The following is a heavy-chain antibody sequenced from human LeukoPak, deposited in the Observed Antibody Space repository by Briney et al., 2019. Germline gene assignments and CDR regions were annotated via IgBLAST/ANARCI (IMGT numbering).Heavy chain of an antibody. D-gene: IGHD2-2*01. Sequence: GRPLRLSCTASGFTFGDYAMSWVRQAPGKGLEWVGFIRSKAYGGTTEYAASVKGRFTISRDDSKSIAYLQMNSLKTEDTAVYYCTRDLGSIVVVPAATYYYYYYMDVWGKGTTVTVSS. CDR3: TRDLGSIVVVPAATYYYYYYMDV. V-gene: IGHV3-49*04. J-gene: IGHJ6*03. CDR2: IRSKAYGGTT. CDR1: GFTFGDYA.